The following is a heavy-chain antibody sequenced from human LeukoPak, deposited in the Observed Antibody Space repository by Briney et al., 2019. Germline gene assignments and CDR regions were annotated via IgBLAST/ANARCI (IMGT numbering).Heavy chain of an antibody. CDR1: GFTFSGSA. Sequence: GGSLRLSCAASGFTFSGSAMHWVRQASGKGLEWVGRIRSKANSYATAYAASVKGRFTISRDDSKNTAYLQMNSLKTEDTAVYYCTKDAAYCGGDCYSDWGQGTLVTVSS. D-gene: IGHD2-21*02. CDR3: TKDAAYCGGDCYSD. J-gene: IGHJ4*02. CDR2: IRSKANSYAT. V-gene: IGHV3-73*01.